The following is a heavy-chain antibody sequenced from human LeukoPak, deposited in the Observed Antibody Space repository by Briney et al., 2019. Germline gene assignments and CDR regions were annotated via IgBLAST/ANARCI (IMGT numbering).Heavy chain of an antibody. J-gene: IGHJ4*02. V-gene: IGHV1-69*13. CDR3: ARVLTMVRGVIITPGLDY. CDR1: GGTFSSYA. Sequence: SVKVSCKASGGTFSSYAISWVRQAPGQGLEWMGGIIPIFGTANYAQKFQGRVTITADESTSTAYMELRSLRSDDTAVYYCARVLTMVRGVIITPGLDYWGQGTLVTVSS. D-gene: IGHD3-10*01. CDR2: IIPIFGTA.